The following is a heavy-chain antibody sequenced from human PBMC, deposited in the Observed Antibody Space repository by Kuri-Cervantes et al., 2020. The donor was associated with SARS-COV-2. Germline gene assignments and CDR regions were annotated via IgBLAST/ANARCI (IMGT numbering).Heavy chain of an antibody. Sequence: GSLRLSCAVSGYSISSSYYWGWIRQPPGKGLEWIGSIYYSGSTYYNPSLKSRVTISVDTSKNQFSLKLSSVTAADTAVYYCARGGNWAPIDYWGQGTLVTVSS. CDR3: ARGGNWAPIDY. CDR1: GYSISSSYY. CDR2: IYYSGST. V-gene: IGHV4-38-2*01. D-gene: IGHD7-27*01. J-gene: IGHJ4*02.